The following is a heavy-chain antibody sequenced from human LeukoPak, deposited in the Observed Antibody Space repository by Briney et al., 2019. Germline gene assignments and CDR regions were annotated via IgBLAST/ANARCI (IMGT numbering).Heavy chain of an antibody. CDR3: ARRNKGFLEWLWPFDI. D-gene: IGHD3-3*01. V-gene: IGHV4-39*07. CDR2: INHSGST. CDR1: GGSISSSSYY. Sequence: SETLSLTCTVSGGSISSSSYYWSWIRQPPGKGLEWIGEINHSGSTNYNPSLKSRVTISVDTSKNQFSLKLSSVTAADTAVYYCARRNKGFLEWLWPFDIWGQGTMVTVSS. J-gene: IGHJ3*02.